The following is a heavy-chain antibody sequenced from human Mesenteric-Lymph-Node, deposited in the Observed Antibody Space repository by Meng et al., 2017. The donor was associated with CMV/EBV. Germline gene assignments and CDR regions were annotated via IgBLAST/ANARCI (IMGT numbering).Heavy chain of an antibody. J-gene: IGHJ4*02. CDR3: ARARGRVAAVEDYFDY. CDR2: INSDGSST. Sequence: GESLKISCAASGLTFSSYWMHWVRQAPGKELVWVSRINSDGSSTNYADSVKGRFTISRDNAKNTLSLQMNSLRAEDTAMYYCARARGRVAAVEDYFDYWGQGTLVTVSS. D-gene: IGHD6-13*01. V-gene: IGHV3-74*01. CDR1: GLTFSSYW.